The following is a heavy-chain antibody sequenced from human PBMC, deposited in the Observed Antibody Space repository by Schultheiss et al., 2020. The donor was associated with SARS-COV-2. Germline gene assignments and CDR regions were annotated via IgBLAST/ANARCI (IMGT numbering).Heavy chain of an antibody. J-gene: IGHJ6*02. Sequence: ASVKVSCKASGYTFTSYYMHWVRQAPGQGLEWMGIINPSGGSTSYAQKFQGRVTMTRDTSTSTVYMELNSLRAEDTAVYYCARGSSSSWYVGHYYYGMDVWGQGTTVTVSS. CDR1: GYTFTSYY. CDR3: ARGSSSSWYVGHYYYGMDV. D-gene: IGHD6-13*01. CDR2: INPSGGST. V-gene: IGHV1-46*01.